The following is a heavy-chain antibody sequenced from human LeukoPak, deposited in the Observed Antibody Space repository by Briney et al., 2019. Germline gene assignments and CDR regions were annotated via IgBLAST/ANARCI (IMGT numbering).Heavy chain of an antibody. D-gene: IGHD2-2*01. CDR2: FDPEDGET. Sequence: ASVKVSCKVSGYTLTELSMHWVRQAPGKGLEWMGGFDPEDGETIYAQKFQGRVTMTRDTSISTAYMELSRLRSDDTAVYYCAREEDIVVVPAAPFDYWGQGTLVTVSS. CDR1: GYTLTELS. CDR3: AREEDIVVVPAAPFDY. J-gene: IGHJ4*02. V-gene: IGHV1-24*01.